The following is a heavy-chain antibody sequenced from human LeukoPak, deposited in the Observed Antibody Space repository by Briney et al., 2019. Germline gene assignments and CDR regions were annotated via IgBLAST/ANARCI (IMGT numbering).Heavy chain of an antibody. CDR1: GFTFDDYA. CDR3: AKDIIGYSSSYYYYYYGMDV. CDR2: ISWNSGSM. J-gene: IGHJ6*02. Sequence: GRSLRLSCAASGFTFDDYAMHWVRQAPGKGLEWVSGISWNSGSMGYADSVKGRFTISRDNAKNSLYLQMNGLRAEDTALYYCAKDIIGYSSSYYYYYYGMDVWGQGTTVTVSS. V-gene: IGHV3-9*01. D-gene: IGHD6-6*01.